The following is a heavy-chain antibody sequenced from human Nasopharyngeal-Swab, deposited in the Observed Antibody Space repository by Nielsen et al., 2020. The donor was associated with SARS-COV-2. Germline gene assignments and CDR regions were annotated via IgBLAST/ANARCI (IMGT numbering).Heavy chain of an antibody. CDR3: ARLRDGYNWTPIDY. Sequence: GESLKISCAASGFTVSSNYMSWVRQAPGKGLEWVSVIYSGGSTYYEDSVKGRFTISRDNSKNTLYLQMNSLRAEDTAVYYCARLRDGYNWTPIDYWGQGTLVTVSS. CDR2: IYSGGST. CDR1: GFTVSSNY. V-gene: IGHV3-53*01. J-gene: IGHJ4*02. D-gene: IGHD5-24*01.